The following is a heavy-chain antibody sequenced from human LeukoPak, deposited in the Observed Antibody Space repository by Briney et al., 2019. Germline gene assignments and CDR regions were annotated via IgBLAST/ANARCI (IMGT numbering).Heavy chain of an antibody. CDR3: ARDRKYYYGSGSYRFYYYYMDV. CDR2: ISSSSTTI. V-gene: IGHV3-48*01. Sequence: GGSLRLSCVASGFIFSDYSMDWVRQAPGKGLEWVSYISSSSTTIYYADSVKGRFTISRDKAKNTLYLQMNSLRAEDTAVYYCARDRKYYYGSGSYRFYYYYMDVWGKGTTVTVSS. CDR1: GFIFSDYS. D-gene: IGHD3-10*01. J-gene: IGHJ6*03.